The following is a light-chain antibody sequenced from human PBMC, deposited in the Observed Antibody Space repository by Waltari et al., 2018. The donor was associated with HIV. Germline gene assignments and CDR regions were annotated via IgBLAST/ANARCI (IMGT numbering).Light chain of an antibody. CDR2: DAI. J-gene: IGLJ2*01. V-gene: IGLV2-8*01. CDR3: SSHAGSKVV. CDR1: SSDVGGYNY. Sequence: QSALTQPPSASGSPGQSVTLSCTGTSSDVGGYNYVSWHQQHPGKAPKLRIYDAIKGPPGVPDRFSGSKSGNTASLTVSGLQPEDEADYYCSSHAGSKVVFGGGTRLTVL.